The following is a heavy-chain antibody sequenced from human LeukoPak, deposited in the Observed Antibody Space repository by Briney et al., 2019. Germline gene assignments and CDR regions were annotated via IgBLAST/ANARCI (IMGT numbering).Heavy chain of an antibody. J-gene: IGHJ5*02. CDR2: ISYSGST. CDR1: GGSISSYY. CDR3: ARSAARFYMVRGVVVDNWFDP. V-gene: IGHV4-59*12. Sequence: SETLSLTCTVSGGSISSYYWSWIRQPPGKGLEWIGYISYSGSTNYNPSLKSRVTMSLDTSKNQFSLKLSSVTAVDTAVYYCARSAARFYMVRGVVVDNWFDPWGQGTLVTVSS. D-gene: IGHD3-10*01.